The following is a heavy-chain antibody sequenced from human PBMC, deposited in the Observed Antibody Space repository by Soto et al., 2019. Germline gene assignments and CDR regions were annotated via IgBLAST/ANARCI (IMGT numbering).Heavy chain of an antibody. CDR3: ATAGIIAEWAFDI. Sequence: EVHLVESGGGLVKPGGSLRLSCAASGFTFGAYSMNWVRQAPGKGLEWVSSISSGSTYIYYADSVKVRLTISGDNAKNSLYLQMNSLKAEDTAVYYCATAGIIAEWAFDIWGQGTMVTVSS. V-gene: IGHV3-21*01. D-gene: IGHD3-3*01. CDR1: GFTFGAYS. CDR2: ISSGSTYI. J-gene: IGHJ3*02.